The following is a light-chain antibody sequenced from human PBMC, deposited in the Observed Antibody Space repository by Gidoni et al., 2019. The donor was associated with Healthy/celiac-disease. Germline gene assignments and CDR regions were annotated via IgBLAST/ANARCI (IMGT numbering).Light chain of an antibody. CDR1: QGISSY. CDR3: QQLNSYPFT. J-gene: IGKJ3*01. V-gene: IGKV1-9*01. CDR2: AAS. Sequence: DLQLTQSPSFLSASVGDRVTITCRASQGISSYLAWYQQKPGKAPKLLIYAASTLQSGVPSRFSGSGSGTEFTLTISSLQPEDFATYYCQQLNSYPFTFXPXTKVDIK.